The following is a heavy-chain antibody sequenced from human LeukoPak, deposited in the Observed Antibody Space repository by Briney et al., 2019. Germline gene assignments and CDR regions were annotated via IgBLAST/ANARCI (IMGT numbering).Heavy chain of an antibody. V-gene: IGHV4-4*07. CDR2: IYTSGST. Sequence: SETLSLTCTVSGSSISSYYWSWIRQPAGKGLEWIGRIYTSGSTNYNPSLKSRVTISVGTSKNQFSLKLSSVTAADTAVYYCASRYYSSSWYDWDQETLVTVSS. CDR1: GSSISSYY. CDR3: ASRYYSSSWYD. J-gene: IGHJ4*02. D-gene: IGHD6-13*01.